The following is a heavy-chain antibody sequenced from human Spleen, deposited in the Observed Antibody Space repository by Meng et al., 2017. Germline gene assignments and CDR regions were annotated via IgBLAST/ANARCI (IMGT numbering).Heavy chain of an antibody. V-gene: IGHV4-39*01. D-gene: IGHD5-18*01. CDR3: ARASYSYDSWFDP. CDR1: GVSISSRSYY. Sequence: QLQLQESGPGLVKPSETLSLSCTVSGVSISSRSYYWVWIRQPPGKGLEWIGQIYYNGKSYYNPSLKSRVTMSVDTSRSQFSLNLNTVTAADTAVYYCARASYSYDSWFDPWGQGTLVTVSS. J-gene: IGHJ5*02. CDR2: IYYNGKS.